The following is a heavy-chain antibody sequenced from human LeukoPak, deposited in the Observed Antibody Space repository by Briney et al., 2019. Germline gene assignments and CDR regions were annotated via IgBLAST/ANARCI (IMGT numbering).Heavy chain of an antibody. CDR3: ARDQWLVLGYYYGMDV. V-gene: IGHV3-48*04. D-gene: IGHD6-19*01. CDR2: ISSSSSTI. Sequence: GGSLRLSCAASGFTFSSYSMNWVRQAPGKGLEWVSYISSSSSTIYYADSVKGRFTISRDNAKNSLYLQMNSLRAEDTAVYYCARDQWLVLGYYYGMDVWGQGTTVTVSS. CDR1: GFTFSSYS. J-gene: IGHJ6*02.